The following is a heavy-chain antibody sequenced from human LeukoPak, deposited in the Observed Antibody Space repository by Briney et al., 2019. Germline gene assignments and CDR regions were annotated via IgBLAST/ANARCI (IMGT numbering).Heavy chain of an antibody. CDR2: ISSRIDII. J-gene: IGHJ4*02. V-gene: IGHV3-48*02. CDR3: VATRNGYNSCDY. D-gene: IGHD5-24*01. Sequence: PGGFLRLSCAASGFTFSSYSMNWVRQAPGKGLEWVSYISSRIDIIYYAESVKGRFTISRDNAQNSLYLQMNSLRDDDTAVYYCVATRNGYNSCDYWGQGTLVTVSS. CDR1: GFTFSSYS.